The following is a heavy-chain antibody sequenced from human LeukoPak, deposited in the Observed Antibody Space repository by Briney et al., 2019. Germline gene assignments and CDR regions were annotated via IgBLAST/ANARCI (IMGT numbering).Heavy chain of an antibody. CDR3: ARVQSGNGYDTLDV. D-gene: IGHD3-3*01. CDR1: GFTISSYW. Sequence: GGSLRLSCAASGFTISSYWMDWVRQTPGKGLEGLANINEDASRRYYVESVRRRFTISRDNTKNSIYLQMDSLRVEDTATYYCARVQSGNGYDTLDVWGQGTTVTVSS. J-gene: IGHJ6*02. V-gene: IGHV3-7*01. CDR2: INEDASRR.